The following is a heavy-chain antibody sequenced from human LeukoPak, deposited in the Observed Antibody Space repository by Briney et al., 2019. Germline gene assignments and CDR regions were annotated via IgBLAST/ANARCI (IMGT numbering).Heavy chain of an antibody. CDR1: GYTFTRYS. J-gene: IGHJ5*02. V-gene: IGHV1-18*01. CDR3: ARGRDFWSGWANWFDP. D-gene: IGHD3-3*01. Sequence: ASVKVSCKASGYTFTRYSISWVRQAPGQGLEWMGWSSAYNGNTNYAQMFQGRVTMTTDASTSTAYMELRSLRSEDTAVYYCARGRDFWSGWANWFDPWGQGTLVTVSS. CDR2: SSAYNGNT.